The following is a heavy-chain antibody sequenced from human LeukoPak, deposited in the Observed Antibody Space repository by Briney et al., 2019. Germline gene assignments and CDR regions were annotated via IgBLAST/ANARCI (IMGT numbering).Heavy chain of an antibody. J-gene: IGHJ6*03. D-gene: IGHD1-26*01. Sequence: GGSLRLSCAASGFTFSNYWMHWVRQAPGKGLVWVSRINSDGSSTSYADSVKGRFTISRDNAKNTLYLQMNSLRAEDTAVYYCARVSSGTYFGYYYYYMDVWGKGTTVTVSS. CDR2: INSDGSST. V-gene: IGHV3-74*01. CDR1: GFTFSNYW. CDR3: ARVSSGTYFGYYYYYMDV.